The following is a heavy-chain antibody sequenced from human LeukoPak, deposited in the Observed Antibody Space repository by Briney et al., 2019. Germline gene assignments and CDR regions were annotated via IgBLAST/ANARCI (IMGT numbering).Heavy chain of an antibody. Sequence: PSETLSLTCTVSGGSISSYYWSWIRQPPGKGLEWIGYIYYSGSTNYNPSLKSRVTISVDTSKNQFSLKLSSVTAADTAVYYCARGYDYGDTTYGMDVWGQGTTVTVSS. CDR1: GGSISSYY. J-gene: IGHJ6*02. V-gene: IGHV4-59*08. D-gene: IGHD4-17*01. CDR2: IYYSGST. CDR3: ARGYDYGDTTYGMDV.